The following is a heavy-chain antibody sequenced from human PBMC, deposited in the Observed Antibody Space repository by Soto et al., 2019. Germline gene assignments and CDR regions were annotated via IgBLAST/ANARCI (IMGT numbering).Heavy chain of an antibody. V-gene: IGHV3-30-3*01. J-gene: IGHJ6*02. D-gene: IGHD1-1*01. CDR2: ISYDGSNK. Sequence: QVQLVESGGGVVQPGRSLRLSCAASGFTFSSYGMHWVRQAPGKGLEWVAVISYDGSNKYYADSVKGRFTISRDNSKNTLYLQMNSLRAEDTAVYYCARDRERYYYYGMDVWGQGTTVTVSS. CDR1: GFTFSSYG. CDR3: ARDRERYYYYGMDV.